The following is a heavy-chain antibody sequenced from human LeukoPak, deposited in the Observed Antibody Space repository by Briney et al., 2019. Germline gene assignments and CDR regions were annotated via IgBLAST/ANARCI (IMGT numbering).Heavy chain of an antibody. J-gene: IGHJ4*02. CDR3: AREGYYDSSGDYNDY. CDR2: IYTSGST. V-gene: IGHV4-4*07. CDR1: GGSISSYY. Sequence: PSETLSLTCTVSGGSISSYYWRWVRQPAGKGLEWIGRIYTSGSTNYNPSLKSRVTMSVDTSKNQFSLKLSSVTAADTAVYYCAREGYYDSSGDYNDYWGQGTLVTVSS. D-gene: IGHD3-22*01.